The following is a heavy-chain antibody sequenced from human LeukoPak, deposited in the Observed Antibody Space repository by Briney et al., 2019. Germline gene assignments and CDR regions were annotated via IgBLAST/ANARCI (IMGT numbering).Heavy chain of an antibody. CDR2: IYYSGST. V-gene: IGHV4-59*01. J-gene: IGHJ6*03. D-gene: IGHD3-10*01. Sequence: SETLPLTCTVSGGSISSYYWSWIRQPPGKGLEWIGYIYYSGSTNYNPSLKSRVTISVDTSKNQFSLKLSSVTAADTAVYYCASSAGESYYYYYMDVWGKGTTVTVSS. CDR3: ASSAGESYYYYYMDV. CDR1: GGSISSYY.